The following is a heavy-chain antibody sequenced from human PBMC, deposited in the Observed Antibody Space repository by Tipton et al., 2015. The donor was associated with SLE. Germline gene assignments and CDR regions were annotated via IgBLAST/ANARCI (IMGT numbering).Heavy chain of an antibody. Sequence: TLSLTCTVSGGSISSYYWSWIRQPPGKGLEWIGYIYYSGSTNYNPSLKSRVTISVDTSKNQFSLKLSSVTAADTAVYYWERDPRGSGAFDYWGQGPRVTVPS. D-gene: IGHD2-15*01. V-gene: IGHV4-59*01. CDR3: ERDPRGSGAFDY. J-gene: IGHJ4*02. CDR1: GGSISSYY. CDR2: IYYSGST.